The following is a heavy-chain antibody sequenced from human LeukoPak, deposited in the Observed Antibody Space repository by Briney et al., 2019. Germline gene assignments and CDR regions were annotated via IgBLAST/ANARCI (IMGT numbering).Heavy chain of an antibody. CDR2: IYYSGST. J-gene: IGHJ3*02. Sequence: PSETLSLTCTVSVGSISSGGYYCSWIRQHPGKGLEWIGYIYYSGSTYYNPSLKSRVTISVDTSKNQFSLKLSSVTAADTAVYYCARTAQYYYDSSGHWHAFDIWGQGTMVTVSS. D-gene: IGHD3-22*01. CDR1: VGSISSGGYY. CDR3: ARTAQYYYDSSGHWHAFDI. V-gene: IGHV4-31*03.